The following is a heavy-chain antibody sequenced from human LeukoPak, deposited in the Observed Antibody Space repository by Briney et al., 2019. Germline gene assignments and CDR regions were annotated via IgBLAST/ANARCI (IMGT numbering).Heavy chain of an antibody. V-gene: IGHV3-30*03. CDR2: MSYDGGNK. CDR1: GFTFSAYA. J-gene: IGHJ3*02. Sequence: PGGSLRLSCTASGFTFSAYAMHWVRQAPGKGLEWVAVMSYDGGNKYYADSVKGRFTISRDNSKNTLYLQVNSLRPEDTAVYYCARRKGNTMVRGVKVYGAFDIWGQGTMVTVSS. D-gene: IGHD3-10*01. CDR3: ARRKGNTMVRGVKVYGAFDI.